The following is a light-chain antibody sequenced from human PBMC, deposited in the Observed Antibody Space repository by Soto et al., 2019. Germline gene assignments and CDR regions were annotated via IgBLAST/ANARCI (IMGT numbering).Light chain of an antibody. CDR2: GNS. Sequence: QPVLTQPPSVSGAPGQRVTISCTGSSSNIGAGYDVHWYQQLPGTAPKLLIYGNSNRPSGVPDRFSGSKSGTSASLAITGLQAEDEAEYYCQSYDSSLSGYVLFGGGTKLTVL. CDR1: SSNIGAGYD. J-gene: IGLJ2*01. CDR3: QSYDSSLSGYVL. V-gene: IGLV1-40*01.